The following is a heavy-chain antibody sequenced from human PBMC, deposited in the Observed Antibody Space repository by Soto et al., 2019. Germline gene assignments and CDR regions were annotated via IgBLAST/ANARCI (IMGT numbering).Heavy chain of an antibody. V-gene: IGHV1-69*12. CDR2: NLPISGVP. D-gene: IGHD2-21*02. Sequence: QVQLVQSGAEMRKPGSSVKVSCTASGGIFSKYTISWVRQAPGQGLEWMGGNLPISGVPNYAQKFRGRITITADECTSTVYMELTSLRSEHTAIYYCARDFYWTGDCYHGGGYDPWGQGTLVTVSS. CDR1: GGIFSKYT. CDR3: ARDFYWTGDCYHGGGYDP. J-gene: IGHJ5*02.